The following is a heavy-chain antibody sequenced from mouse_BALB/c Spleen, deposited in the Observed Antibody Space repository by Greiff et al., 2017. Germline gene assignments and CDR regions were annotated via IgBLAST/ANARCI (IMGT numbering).Heavy chain of an antibody. V-gene: IGHV2-4-1*01. CDR3: ARNSFAY. CDR1: GFSLTSYG. Sequence: QVQLQQPGPGLVQPSQSLSITCTVSGFSLTSYGVHWVRQSPGKGLEWLGVIWSGGSTDYNAAFISRLSISKDNSKSQVFFKMNSLQADDTAIYYCARNSFAYWGQGTLVTVSA. CDR2: IWSGGST. J-gene: IGHJ3*01.